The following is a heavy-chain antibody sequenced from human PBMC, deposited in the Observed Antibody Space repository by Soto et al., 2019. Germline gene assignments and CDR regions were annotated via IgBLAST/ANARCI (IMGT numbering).Heavy chain of an antibody. CDR2: IYYSGST. CDR3: ASRVRGVIYDY. CDR1: GGSISSSSYY. J-gene: IGHJ4*02. D-gene: IGHD3-10*01. Sequence: PSETLSLTCTVSGGSISSSSYYWGWIRQPPGKGLEWIGSIYYSGSTYYNPSLKSRVTISVDKSKNQFSLKLSSVTAADTAVYYCASRVRGVIYDYWGQGTLVTVSS. V-gene: IGHV4-39*07.